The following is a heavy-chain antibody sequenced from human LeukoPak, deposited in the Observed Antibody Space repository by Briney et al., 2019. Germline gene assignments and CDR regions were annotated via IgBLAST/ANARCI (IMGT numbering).Heavy chain of an antibody. CDR2: INHSGST. V-gene: IGHV4-34*01. CDR3: AREQPLLWFGALYGMDV. CDR1: GGSFSGYY. J-gene: IGHJ6*02. Sequence: SETLSLTCAVYGGSFSGYYWSWIRQPPGKGLEWIGEINHSGSTNYNPSLKSRLTISVDTTNNQYSLKLSSVAAADTAVYYCAREQPLLWFGALYGMDVWGQGTTVTVSS. D-gene: IGHD3-10*01.